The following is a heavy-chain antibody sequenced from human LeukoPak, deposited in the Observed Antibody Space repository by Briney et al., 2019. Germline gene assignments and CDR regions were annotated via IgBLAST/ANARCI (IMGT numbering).Heavy chain of an antibody. CDR2: TYYRSKWYN. V-gene: IGHV6-1*01. CDR1: GDTVSSNSAA. J-gene: IGHJ6*02. Sequence: TSQTLSLTCAISGDTVSSNSAAWNWIRQSPSRGLEWLGRTYYRSKWYNDYAVSVKSRVTINPDTSKNQFSLQLNSVTPEDKAVYYCAREWAAARGYYYYYYGLDVWGQGTTVTVSS. D-gene: IGHD2-2*01. CDR3: AREWAAARGYYYYYYGLDV.